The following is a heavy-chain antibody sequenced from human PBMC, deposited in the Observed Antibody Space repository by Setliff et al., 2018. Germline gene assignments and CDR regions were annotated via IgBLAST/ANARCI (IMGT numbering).Heavy chain of an antibody. J-gene: IGHJ2*01. V-gene: IGHV4-4*08. CDR1: DVSISGYY. D-gene: IGHD3-22*01. CDR3: ARHRAQYYSDSSGYYYEDWYFDL. CDR2: THSSGRS. Sequence: PSETLSLTCTVSDVSISGYYWSWIRQPPGKGLEWIGYTHSSGRSNYNPSLKSRVTTSIDTSKNQFSLKLSSVTAADTAVYYCARHRAQYYSDSSGYYYEDWYFDLWGRGTLVTVSS.